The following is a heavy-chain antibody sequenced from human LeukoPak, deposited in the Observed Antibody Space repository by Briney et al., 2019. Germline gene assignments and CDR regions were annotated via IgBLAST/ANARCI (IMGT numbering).Heavy chain of an antibody. V-gene: IGHV4-39*07. CDR3: ARKPITMGYHDAFDI. Sequence: PSETLSLTCTVSGGSIATNAYLWAWIRQPPGRGLEWIAIISYSGTTYYNPSLKTRATISIDTSKNKFSLKVNSVTAADTAVYYCARKPITMGYHDAFDIWGQGTMVTVSS. CDR1: GGSIATNAYL. D-gene: IGHD3-10*01. CDR2: ISYSGTT. J-gene: IGHJ3*02.